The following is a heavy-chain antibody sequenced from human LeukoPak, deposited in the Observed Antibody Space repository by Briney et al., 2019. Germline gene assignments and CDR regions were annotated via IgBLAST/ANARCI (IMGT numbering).Heavy chain of an antibody. Sequence: GGSLRLSCAASGFTVSSNYMSWVRQAPGKGLEWVSSISSSSSYIYYADSVKGRFTISRDNAKNSLYLQMNSLRAEDTAVYYCAREVVDTNAFDIWGQGTMVTVSS. CDR1: GFTVSSNY. CDR2: ISSSSSYI. D-gene: IGHD5-18*01. V-gene: IGHV3-21*01. CDR3: AREVVDTNAFDI. J-gene: IGHJ3*02.